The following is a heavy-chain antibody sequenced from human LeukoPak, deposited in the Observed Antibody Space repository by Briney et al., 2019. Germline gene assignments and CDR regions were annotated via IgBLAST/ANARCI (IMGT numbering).Heavy chain of an antibody. CDR2: IIPIFGTA. CDR1: GGTFSSYA. Sequence: GASVKVSCKASGGTFSSYAISWVRQAPGQGLEWMGGIIPIFGTANYAQKFQGRVTITADESTSTAYMELSSLRSEDTAVYYCAGSAYGSGSYYFDYWGQGTLVTVSS. CDR3: AGSAYGSGSYYFDY. J-gene: IGHJ4*02. V-gene: IGHV1-69*13. D-gene: IGHD3-10*01.